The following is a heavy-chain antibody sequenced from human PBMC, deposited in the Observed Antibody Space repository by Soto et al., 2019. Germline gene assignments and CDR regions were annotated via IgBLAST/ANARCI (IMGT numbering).Heavy chain of an antibody. CDR2: IIPIFGTA. Sequence: QVQLVQSGAEVKKPGSSVKVSCKASGGTFSSYAISWVRQAPGQGLEWMGGIIPIFGTANYAQKFQGRVTISXXEXTXXADRERSSLRCEDTAVYYCARSGGTTLKAWGIGDGWGQGTTVTVSS. CDR1: GGTFSSYA. D-gene: IGHD3-16*01. CDR3: ARSGGTTLKAWGIGDG. J-gene: IGHJ6*02. V-gene: IGHV1-69*05.